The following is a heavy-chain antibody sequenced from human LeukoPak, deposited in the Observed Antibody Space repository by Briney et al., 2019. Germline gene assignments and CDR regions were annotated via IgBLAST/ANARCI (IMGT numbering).Heavy chain of an antibody. CDR1: GGSFSGYY. Sequence: SETLSLTCAVYGGSFSGYYWSWIRQPPGKGLEWIGEINHSGSTNYNPSLKSRVTISVDTSKNQFSLKLSSVTAADTAVYYCARGYGDYSFDYWGQGTLVTVSS. V-gene: IGHV4-34*01. J-gene: IGHJ4*02. CDR3: ARGYGDYSFDY. D-gene: IGHD4-17*01. CDR2: INHSGST.